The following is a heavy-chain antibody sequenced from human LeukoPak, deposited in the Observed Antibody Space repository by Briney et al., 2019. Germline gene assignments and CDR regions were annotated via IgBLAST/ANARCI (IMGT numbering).Heavy chain of an antibody. J-gene: IGHJ4*02. CDR3: ANRETDY. CDR2: ISYDGSNK. V-gene: IGHV3-30*18. D-gene: IGHD1-26*01. CDR1: GFTFSSYG. Sequence: GRSLRLSCAASGFTFSSYGMHWVRQAPGKGLEWVAVISYDGSNKYYADSVKGRFTISRDNSKNTLYLQMNSLRAEDAAVYYCANRETDYWGQGTLVTVSS.